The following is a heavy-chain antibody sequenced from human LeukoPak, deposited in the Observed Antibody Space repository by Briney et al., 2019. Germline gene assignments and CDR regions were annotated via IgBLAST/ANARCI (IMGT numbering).Heavy chain of an antibody. V-gene: IGHV3-48*04. D-gene: IGHD3-3*01. CDR3: AKDTNTLLRFLEWFPDAFDI. J-gene: IGHJ3*02. CDR2: ISSSSGTT. Sequence: GGSLRLSCSASRFTFSSYTMNWVRQAPGKGLELVSYISSSSGTTYYADSVKGRFTISRDNARNLVYLEMHSLRAEDTAVYYCAKDTNTLLRFLEWFPDAFDIWGQGTKVTVSS. CDR1: RFTFSSYT.